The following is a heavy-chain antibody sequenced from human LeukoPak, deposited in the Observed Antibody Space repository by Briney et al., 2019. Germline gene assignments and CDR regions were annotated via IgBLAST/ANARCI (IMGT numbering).Heavy chain of an antibody. V-gene: IGHV4-39*01. D-gene: IGHD2-15*01. J-gene: IGHJ4*02. Sequence: PSETLSLTCTVSGGSISSSSYYWGWIRQPPGKGLEWIGSIYHSGSTYYNPSLKSRVTISVDTSKNQFSLKLSSVTAADTAVYYCARHVVVVAATDGPRLYFDYWGQGTLVTVSS. CDR2: IYHSGST. CDR1: GGSISSSSYY. CDR3: ARHVVVVAATDGPRLYFDY.